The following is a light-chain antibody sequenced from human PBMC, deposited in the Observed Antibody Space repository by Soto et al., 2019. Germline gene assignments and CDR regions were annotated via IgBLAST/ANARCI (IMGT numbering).Light chain of an antibody. V-gene: IGLV2-14*01. CDR1: SSDLGVYDY. Sequence: QSALTQPASVSGSPGQSITISCTGTSSDLGVYDYVSWYQQHPGKAPKRVIYEVSYRPSGVSTRFSGSKSVNTASLTISGLRAEDEADYYCSSYTSSSTYVFGTGTKVTVL. J-gene: IGLJ1*01. CDR3: SSYTSSSTYV. CDR2: EVS.